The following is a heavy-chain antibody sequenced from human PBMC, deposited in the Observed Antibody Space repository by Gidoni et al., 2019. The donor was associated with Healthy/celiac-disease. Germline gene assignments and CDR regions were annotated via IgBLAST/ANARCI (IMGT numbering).Heavy chain of an antibody. CDR2: IGTAGDT. V-gene: IGHV3-13*04. Sequence: EVQLVESGGGLVQPGGSLRLSCAASGFTFSSYDMHWVRQATGKGLEWVAAIGTAGDTYYPGSVKGRFTISRENAKNSLYLQMNSLRAGDTAVYYCARGRRYGSGSLISWYFDLWGRGTLVTVSS. D-gene: IGHD3-10*01. CDR3: ARGRRYGSGSLISWYFDL. J-gene: IGHJ2*01. CDR1: GFTFSSYD.